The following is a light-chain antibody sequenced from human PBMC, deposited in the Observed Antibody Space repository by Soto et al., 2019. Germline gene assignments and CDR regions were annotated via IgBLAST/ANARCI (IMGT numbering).Light chain of an antibody. V-gene: IGKV1-5*03. Sequence: DIQMTQSPSTLSGSVGDRVTITCRASQTISSWLAWYQQKPGKAPKLLIYKASTLKSGVPSGFSGSGSGTESTLTICSLKPDDFATYDCQHYNSYSEAFGRGTKVELK. CDR3: QHYNSYSEA. J-gene: IGKJ1*01. CDR1: QTISSW. CDR2: KAS.